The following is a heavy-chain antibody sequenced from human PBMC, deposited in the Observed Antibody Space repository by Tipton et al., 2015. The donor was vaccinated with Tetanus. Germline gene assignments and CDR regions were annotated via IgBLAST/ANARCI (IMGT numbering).Heavy chain of an antibody. CDR1: GGAFSGHY. Sequence: GLVKPSETLSLTCAVYGGAFSGHYWTWIRQAPGKGLEWIGEIHPSGSTNYNASLRGRVTMSVDLTRKHVFLRMTSVTAADTAVYYCARSIAAASVWPFGYWGQGTQVTVSS. D-gene: IGHD2-2*01. V-gene: IGHV4-34*01. CDR3: ARSIAAASVWPFGY. CDR2: IHPSGST. J-gene: IGHJ4*02.